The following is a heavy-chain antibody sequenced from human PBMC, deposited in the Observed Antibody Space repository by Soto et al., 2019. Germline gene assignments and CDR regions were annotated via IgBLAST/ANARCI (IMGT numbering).Heavy chain of an antibody. Sequence: QVQWVQSGAEVKKPGASVKVSCKASGYPFGGYAIGWVRQAPGQGLEWMGWVSAHTGDSGYAQRFQGRVTLTTETSTSTAYMELRGLRSDDTAVYYCARPSTSYGDYGWSLAYWGQGTLVTVSS. J-gene: IGHJ4*02. D-gene: IGHD4-17*01. CDR3: ARPSTSYGDYGWSLAY. V-gene: IGHV1-18*01. CDR2: VSAHTGDS. CDR1: GYPFGGYA.